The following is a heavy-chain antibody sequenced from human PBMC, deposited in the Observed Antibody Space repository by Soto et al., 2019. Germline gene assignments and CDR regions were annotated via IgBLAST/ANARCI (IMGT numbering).Heavy chain of an antibody. V-gene: IGHV3-48*03. D-gene: IGHD3-22*01. J-gene: IGHJ6*02. CDR2: ISSSGSTM. CDR3: ARTGGSVVSYYYFAMDV. CDR1: GFTFSSYE. Sequence: PGGSLRLSCTASGFTFSSYEMNWVRQAPGKGLEWVSYISSSGSTMYYADSVKGLFTISRDNAKNSLFLQMDSLRAEDTAVYYCARTGGSVVSYYYFAMDVWGQGTTVTVSS.